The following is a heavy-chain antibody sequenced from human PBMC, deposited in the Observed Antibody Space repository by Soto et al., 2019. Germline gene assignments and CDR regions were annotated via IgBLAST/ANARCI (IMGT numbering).Heavy chain of an antibody. CDR1: GGSFSGYY. J-gene: IGHJ4*02. D-gene: IGHD2-21*02. V-gene: IGHV4-34*01. Sequence: PSETLSLTCAVYGGSFSGYYWSWIRQPPGKGLEWIGEINHSGSTNYNPSLKSRVTISVDTSKNQFSLKLSSVTAADTAVYYCARGPRLRNKYYFDYWGQGTLVTVSS. CDR2: INHSGST. CDR3: ARGPRLRNKYYFDY.